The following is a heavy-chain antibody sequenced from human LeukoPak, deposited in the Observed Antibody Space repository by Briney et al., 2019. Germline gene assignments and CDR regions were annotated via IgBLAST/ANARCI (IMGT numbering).Heavy chain of an antibody. V-gene: IGHV1-2*02. CDR3: ATWGGSYPTAFDY. CDR1: GYTFTGYY. D-gene: IGHD1-26*01. Sequence: ASVKVSCKASGYTFTGYYMHWVRQAPGQGLEWMGWINPNSGGTNYAQKFQGRVTMTRDTSISTAYMKLSSLRSEDTAVYYCATWGGSYPTAFDYWGQGTLVTVSS. CDR2: INPNSGGT. J-gene: IGHJ4*02.